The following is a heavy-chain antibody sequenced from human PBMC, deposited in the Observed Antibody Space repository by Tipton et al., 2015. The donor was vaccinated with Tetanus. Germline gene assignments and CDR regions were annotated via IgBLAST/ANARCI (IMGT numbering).Heavy chain of an antibody. CDR2: IDYSGST. CDR3: ASYNIPYYFDY. V-gene: IGHV4-59*01. D-gene: IGHD2-2*02. J-gene: IGHJ4*02. CDR1: GGTFNNYF. Sequence: LRLSCAVYGGTFNNYFWTWIRQPPGKELEWIGYIDYSGSTNYNPSLKSRLIISADTSKNQFSLRLSSVTAADTAVYYCASYNIPYYFDYWGRGTLVTVSS.